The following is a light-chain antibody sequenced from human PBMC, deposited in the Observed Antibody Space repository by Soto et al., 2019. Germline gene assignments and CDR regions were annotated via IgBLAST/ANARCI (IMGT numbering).Light chain of an antibody. CDR3: QPYNSYWT. V-gene: IGKV1-5*03. CDR1: QSISSW. J-gene: IGKJ1*01. CDR2: KAS. Sequence: DIQMTQSPSTLSASVGDRVTITCRASQSISSWLACYQQKPGKAPKLLIYKASSLESGVPSRFSGSGSGTELNLAISSRQPDYVATYYCQPYNSYWTFGQGTKVEI.